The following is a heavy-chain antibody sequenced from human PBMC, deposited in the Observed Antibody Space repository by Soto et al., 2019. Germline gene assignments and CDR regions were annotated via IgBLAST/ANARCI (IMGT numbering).Heavy chain of an antibody. D-gene: IGHD3-3*01. J-gene: IGHJ2*01. V-gene: IGHV4-39*02. CDR2: IYYSGST. Sequence: QLQLQESGPGLVKPSETLSLTCTVSGGSISSSSYYWGWIRQPPGKGLEWIGSIYYSGSTYYNPSLTSRVTISVDTSKNQFSLKLSSVTAADTAVYYCARDEGLRFLEWSHWYFDLWGRGTLVTVSS. CDR1: GGSISSSSYY. CDR3: ARDEGLRFLEWSHWYFDL.